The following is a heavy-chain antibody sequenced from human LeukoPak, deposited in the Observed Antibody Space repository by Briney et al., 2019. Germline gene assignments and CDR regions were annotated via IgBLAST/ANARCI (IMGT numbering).Heavy chain of an antibody. CDR2: IHSGGST. J-gene: IGHJ4*02. V-gene: IGHV3-53*01. CDR1: GFTVSSNY. CDR3: ARAESGWYGGFDY. D-gene: IGHD6-19*01. Sequence: GGSLRLSCAASGFTVSSNYMSWVRQAPGKGLEWVSVIHSGGSTYYADSVKGRFTIPRDNSKNTLYLQMNSLRAEDTAVYYCARAESGWYGGFDYWGQGTLVTVSS.